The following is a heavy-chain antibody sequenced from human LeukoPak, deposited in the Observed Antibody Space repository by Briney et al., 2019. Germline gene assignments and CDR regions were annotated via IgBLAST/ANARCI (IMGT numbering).Heavy chain of an antibody. D-gene: IGHD2-2*01. J-gene: IGHJ6*02. CDR1: GGSFSGYY. CDR3: ACTRSYYYGMDV. CDR2: INHSGST. Sequence: SETLSLTCAVYGGSFSGYYWSWIRQPPGEGLEWIGEINHSGSTNYNPSLKSRVTISVDTSKNQFSLKLSSVTAADTAVYYCACTRSYYYGMDVWGQGTTVTVSS. V-gene: IGHV4-34*01.